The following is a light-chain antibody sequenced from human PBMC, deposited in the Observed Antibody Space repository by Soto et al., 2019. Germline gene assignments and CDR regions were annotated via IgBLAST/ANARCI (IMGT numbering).Light chain of an antibody. CDR3: QQYGISPRT. Sequence: EIVLTQSPGTLSLSPGERATLSCRASQSVSSSYLAWYQQKPGQAPRLLIYGASSRATGIPDRFSGSGSGTDFTLTISRLEPEDFAVYYCQQYGISPRTFGQGTKVDI. CDR1: QSVSSSY. CDR2: GAS. J-gene: IGKJ1*01. V-gene: IGKV3-20*01.